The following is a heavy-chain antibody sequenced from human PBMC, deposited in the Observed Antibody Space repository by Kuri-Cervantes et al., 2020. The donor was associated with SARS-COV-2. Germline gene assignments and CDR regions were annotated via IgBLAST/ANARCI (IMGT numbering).Heavy chain of an antibody. D-gene: IGHD4-11*01. CDR1: GFTFSSYW. Sequence: GESLKISCVASGFTFSSYWTHWVRQAPGKGLVWVSRLTNDGSDAIFADSVKGRFTISRDNAKNMLYLYMNSLRADDTAVNYCARDSMTTRDFDYWGQGTLVTVSS. CDR2: LTNDGSDA. CDR3: ARDSMTTRDFDY. J-gene: IGHJ4*02. V-gene: IGHV3-74*01.